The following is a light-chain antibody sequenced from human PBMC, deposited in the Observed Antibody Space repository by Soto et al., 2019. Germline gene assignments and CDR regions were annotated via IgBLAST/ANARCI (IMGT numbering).Light chain of an antibody. J-gene: IGKJ5*01. CDR3: QQYGTSPIT. Sequence: EIVLTQSPATLSLSPGERATLSCRASQSVSRYLAWYQQKPGQAPRLLIYGASNRATGIPERFSGSGSGTDFTLTISSLEPEDFAVYYCQQYGTSPITFGQGTRLEIK. CDR2: GAS. CDR1: QSVSRY. V-gene: IGKV3-20*01.